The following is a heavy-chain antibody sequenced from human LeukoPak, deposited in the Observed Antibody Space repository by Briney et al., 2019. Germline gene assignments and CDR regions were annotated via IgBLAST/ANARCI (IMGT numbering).Heavy chain of an antibody. V-gene: IGHV3-23*01. CDR1: GFTFSSYA. D-gene: IGHD3-22*01. CDR2: ISGSGGST. CDR3: ANFDYYDSSGTPNPFDY. Sequence: GGSLRLSCAASGFTFSSYAMSWVRQAPGKGLEWVSAISGSGGSTYYADSVKGGFTISRDNSKNTLYLQMNSLRAEDTAVYYCANFDYYDSSGTPNPFDYWGQGTLVTVSS. J-gene: IGHJ4*02.